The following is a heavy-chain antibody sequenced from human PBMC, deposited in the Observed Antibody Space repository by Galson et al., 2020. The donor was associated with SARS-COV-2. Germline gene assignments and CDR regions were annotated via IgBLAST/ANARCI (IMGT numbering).Heavy chain of an antibody. CDR1: GGSVSGDGDD. J-gene: IGHJ4*02. V-gene: IGHV4-30-2*06. Sequence: KASETLSLTCTVSGGSVSGDGDDWSWVRQSPGTGLEWIGYVSRSGRPSYNQSLKTRVSMSLDRSENQFSLELTSVTAADMAMYYCVRTQAAYCSSFICIFYFASWGQGSLVTVSS. CDR3: VRTQAAYCSSFICIFYFAS. D-gene: IGHD2-2*01. CDR2: VSRSGRP.